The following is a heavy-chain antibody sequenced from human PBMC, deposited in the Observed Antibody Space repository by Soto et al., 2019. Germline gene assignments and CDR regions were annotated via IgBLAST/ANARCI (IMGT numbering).Heavy chain of an antibody. CDR3: ARDMEVDYGDSTPYYFDY. V-gene: IGHV3-48*01. CDR2: ISSSSSTI. J-gene: IGHJ4*02. CDR1: GFTFSSYS. Sequence: RGSLRLSCAASGFTFSSYSMNWVRQAPGKGLEWVSYISSSSSTIYYADSVKGRFTISRDNAKNSLYLQMNSLRAEDTAVYYCARDMEVDYGDSTPYYFDYWGQGTLVTVSS. D-gene: IGHD4-17*01.